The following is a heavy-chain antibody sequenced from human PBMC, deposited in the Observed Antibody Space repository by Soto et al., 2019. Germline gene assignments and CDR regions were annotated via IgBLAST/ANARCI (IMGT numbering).Heavy chain of an antibody. Sequence: EVQLVESGGGLVKPGGSLRLSCAASGFTFSSYSMNWVRQAPGKGLEWVSSISSSSSYIYYADSVKGRFTISRDNAKNSLYLQMNSLRAEDTAVYYCARDQAIEVAGIDYWGQGTLVTVSS. V-gene: IGHV3-21*01. CDR2: ISSSSSYI. D-gene: IGHD6-19*01. CDR1: GFTFSSYS. CDR3: ARDQAIEVAGIDY. J-gene: IGHJ4*02.